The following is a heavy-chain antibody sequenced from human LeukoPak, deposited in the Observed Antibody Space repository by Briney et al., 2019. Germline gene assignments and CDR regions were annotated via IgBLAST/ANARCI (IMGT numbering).Heavy chain of an antibody. CDR3: AKDAPLTMIVVVHPNWFDP. CDR2: ISGIAGGT. CDR1: GFTFSGYA. Sequence: GRSLRLSCAASGFTFSGYAMSWVPQAPGNGLESVSAISGIAGGTYYADSVKGRFTTSRDNSTNPLYLQMNSLRAEDTAVYYCAKDAPLTMIVVVHPNWFDPWGQGTLVTVSS. J-gene: IGHJ5*02. D-gene: IGHD3-22*01. V-gene: IGHV3-23*01.